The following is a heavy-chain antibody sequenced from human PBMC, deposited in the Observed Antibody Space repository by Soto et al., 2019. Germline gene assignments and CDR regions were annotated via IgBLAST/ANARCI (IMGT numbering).Heavy chain of an antibody. CDR1: GGTFSSYA. J-gene: IGHJ6*02. V-gene: IGHV1-69*13. D-gene: IGHD2-2*01. CDR2: IIPIFGTA. CDR3: AIDRCSSYFYYYYGNGV. Sequence: GAAVKVYCKASGGTFSSYAISWVRQAPGQGLEWMGGIIPIFGTANYAQKFQGRATITADESTSTAYMELSSLRAEDTAVYYCAIDRCSSYFYYYYGNGVWGQGTTGTVSS.